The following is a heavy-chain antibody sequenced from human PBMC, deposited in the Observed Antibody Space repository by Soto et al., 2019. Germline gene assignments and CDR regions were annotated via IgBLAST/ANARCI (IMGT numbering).Heavy chain of an antibody. CDR1: GYTFTSYA. CDR3: ARAILTGYQFDY. Sequence: GASVKVSCKASGYTFTSYAMHWVRQAPGQRLEWMGWINAGNGNTKYSQKFQGRVTITRDTSASTAYMELSSLRSEDTAVYYCARAILTGYQFDYWGQGTLVTVSS. CDR2: INAGNGNT. D-gene: IGHD3-9*01. V-gene: IGHV1-3*01. J-gene: IGHJ4*02.